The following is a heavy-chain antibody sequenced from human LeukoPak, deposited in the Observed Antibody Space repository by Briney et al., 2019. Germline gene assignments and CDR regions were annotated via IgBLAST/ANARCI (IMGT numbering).Heavy chain of an antibody. CDR3: ARGRDYYDSSGYDAFDI. D-gene: IGHD3-22*01. Sequence: SETLSLTCSVSGGSISNYYWSWIRQPPGKGLEWIGRIYTSGSTNYNPSLKSRVTISVDTSKNQFSLKLSSVTAADTAVYYCARGRDYYDSSGYDAFDIWGRGTMVTVSS. CDR2: IYTSGST. V-gene: IGHV4-4*08. CDR1: GGSISNYY. J-gene: IGHJ3*02.